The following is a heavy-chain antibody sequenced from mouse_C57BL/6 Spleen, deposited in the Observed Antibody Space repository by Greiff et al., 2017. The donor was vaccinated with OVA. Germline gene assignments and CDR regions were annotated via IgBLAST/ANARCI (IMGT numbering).Heavy chain of an antibody. Sequence: VQLQQPGAELVKPGASVKLSCKASGYTFTSYWMHWVKQRPGQGLEWIGMIHPNSGSTNYNEKFKSKATLTVDKSSSTAYMQLSSLTSEDSAVYYCARRWDYDYDEDYFDYWGQGTTLTVSS. CDR3: ARRWDYDYDEDYFDY. J-gene: IGHJ2*01. CDR2: IHPNSGST. D-gene: IGHD2-4*01. V-gene: IGHV1-64*01. CDR1: GYTFTSYW.